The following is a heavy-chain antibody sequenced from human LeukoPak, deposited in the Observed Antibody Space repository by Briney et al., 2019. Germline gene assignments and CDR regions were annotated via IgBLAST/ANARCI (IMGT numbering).Heavy chain of an antibody. J-gene: IGHJ5*02. D-gene: IGHD3-9*01. CDR2: INHSGST. CDR3: ARAHVLRYFDWLSPEGHWFDP. CDR1: GGSFSGYY. V-gene: IGHV4-34*01. Sequence: SETLSLTCAVYGGSFSGYYWSWIRQPPGKGLEWIGEINHSGSTNYNSSLKSRVTISVDTSKNQFSLKLSSVTAADTAVYYCARAHVLRYFDWLSPEGHWFDPWGQGTLVTVSS.